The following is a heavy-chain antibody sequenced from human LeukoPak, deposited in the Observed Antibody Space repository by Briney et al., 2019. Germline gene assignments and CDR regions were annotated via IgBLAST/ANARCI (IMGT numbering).Heavy chain of an antibody. D-gene: IGHD6-13*01. V-gene: IGHV4-59*12. J-gene: IGHJ4*02. CDR3: ARGFSSSWYLDY. CDR2: IYYSGST. Sequence: SETLSLTCTVSGGSISSYYWSWIRQPPGKGLEWIGYIYYSGSTNYNPSLKSRVTISVDTSKNQFSLKLSSVTAADTAVYYCARGFSSSWYLDYWGQGTLVTVSS. CDR1: GGSISSYY.